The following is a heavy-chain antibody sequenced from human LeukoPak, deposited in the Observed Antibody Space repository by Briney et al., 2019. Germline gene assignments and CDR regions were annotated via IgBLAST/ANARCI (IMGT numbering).Heavy chain of an antibody. J-gene: IGHJ3*02. CDR3: ARDRTVTYYYDSSGLPDAFDI. D-gene: IGHD3-22*01. CDR2: ISSSGSTI. V-gene: IGHV3-11*01. CDR1: GFTFSDYY. Sequence: GGSLRLSCAASGFTFSDYYMSWLRQAPGKGLEWVSYISSSGSTIYYADSVKGRFTISRDNAKNSLYLQMNSLRAEDTAVYYCARDRTVTYYYDSSGLPDAFDIWGQGTMVTVSS.